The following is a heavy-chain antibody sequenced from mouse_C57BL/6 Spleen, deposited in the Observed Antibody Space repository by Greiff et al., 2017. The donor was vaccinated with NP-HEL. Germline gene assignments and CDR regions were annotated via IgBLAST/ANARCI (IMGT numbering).Heavy chain of an antibody. CDR3: ARWATVVATGYFDV. CDR1: GYTFTDYN. Sequence: VQLQQSGPELVKPGASVKIPCKASGYTFTDYNMDWVKQSHGKSLEWIGDINPNNGGTIYNQKFKGKATLTVDKSSSTAYMELRSLTSEDTAVYYCARWATVVATGYFDVWGTGTTVTVSS. V-gene: IGHV1-18*01. J-gene: IGHJ1*03. D-gene: IGHD1-1*01. CDR2: INPNNGGT.